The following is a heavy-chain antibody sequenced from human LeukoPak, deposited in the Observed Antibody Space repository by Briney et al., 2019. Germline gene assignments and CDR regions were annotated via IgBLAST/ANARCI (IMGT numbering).Heavy chain of an antibody. CDR3: AREEAWIQNAFDI. CDR1: GFTFSSYE. Sequence: GGSLRLSCAASGFTFSSYEMNWVRQAPGKGLEWVSYISSSGSTIYYADSVKGRFTISRDNAKNSLYLQMNSLRAEDTADYYCAREEAWIQNAFDIWGQGTMVTVSS. V-gene: IGHV3-48*03. CDR2: ISSSGSTI. J-gene: IGHJ3*02. D-gene: IGHD5-18*01.